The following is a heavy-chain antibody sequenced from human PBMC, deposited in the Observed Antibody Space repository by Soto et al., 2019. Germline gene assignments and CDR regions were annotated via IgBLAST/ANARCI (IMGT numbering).Heavy chain of an antibody. CDR3: ARDYSNYVSNWFDP. D-gene: IGHD4-4*01. CDR2: IYYSGST. J-gene: IGHJ5*02. CDR1: GGSLSSYY. Sequence: ADTLSLTCTASGGSLSSYYWSCIRQPPGKGLEWIGYIYYSGSTNYNPSLKSRVTISVDTSKNQFSLKLSSVTAADTAVYYCARDYSNYVSNWFDPWGQGTLVTVSS. V-gene: IGHV4-59*01.